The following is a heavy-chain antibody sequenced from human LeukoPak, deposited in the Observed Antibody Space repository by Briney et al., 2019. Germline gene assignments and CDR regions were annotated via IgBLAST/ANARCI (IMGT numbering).Heavy chain of an antibody. CDR2: ISGSGGST. CDR3: AKDSYYYGSGSYYLSRYYYYGMDV. J-gene: IGHJ6*04. CDR1: GFTFSSYA. Sequence: GGSLRLSCAASGFTFSSYAMSWVRQAPGKGLEWVSAISGSGGSTYYADSVKGRFTISRDNSKNTLYLQMNSLRAEDTAVYYSAKDSYYYGSGSYYLSRYYYYGMDVWGKGTTVTVSS. V-gene: IGHV3-23*01. D-gene: IGHD3-10*01.